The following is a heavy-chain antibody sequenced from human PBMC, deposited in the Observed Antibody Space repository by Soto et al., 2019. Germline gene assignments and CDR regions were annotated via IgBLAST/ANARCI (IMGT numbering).Heavy chain of an antibody. CDR2: IYSNDDK. J-gene: IGHJ4*02. Sequence: SGPTREPTQTLTLTCTFSGFSLSTSGVGVGWIRQPPGKALEWLALIYSNDDKRYSPSLKSRLTVTKDTSKNQVVLTMTNMDPVDTATYYCAHRLPPTAGFYFDYWGQGTLVTVSS. CDR3: AHRLPPTAGFYFDY. CDR1: GFSLSTSGVG. V-gene: IGHV2-5*01. D-gene: IGHD6-13*01.